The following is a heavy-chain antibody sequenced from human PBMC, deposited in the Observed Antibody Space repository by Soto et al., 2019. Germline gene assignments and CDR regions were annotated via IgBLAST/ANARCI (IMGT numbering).Heavy chain of an antibody. CDR1: GGSFSGYY. Sequence: SETLSLTCAVYGGSFSGYYWTWIRQPPGTGLEWIGEINHSGSTYYNPSLKSRVTISVDRSKNQFSLKLSSVTAADTAVYYCARGMTTVTTLDYWGQGTLVTVSS. CDR3: ARGMTTVTTLDY. J-gene: IGHJ4*02. V-gene: IGHV4-34*01. D-gene: IGHD4-4*01. CDR2: INHSGST.